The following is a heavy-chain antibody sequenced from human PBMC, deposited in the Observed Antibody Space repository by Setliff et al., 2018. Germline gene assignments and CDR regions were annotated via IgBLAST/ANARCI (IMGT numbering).Heavy chain of an antibody. CDR1: GGSISSHY. J-gene: IGHJ4*02. CDR2: IYYSGST. Sequence: SETLSLTCTVSGGSISSHYWSWIRQPPGKGLEWIGSIYYSGSTNYNPSLKSRVTISVDTSKNQFSLKLSSVTAADTAVYYCARSTYYYGSAVGDGLDYWGQGTLVTVSS. V-gene: IGHV4-59*11. D-gene: IGHD3-10*01. CDR3: ARSTYYYGSAVGDGLDY.